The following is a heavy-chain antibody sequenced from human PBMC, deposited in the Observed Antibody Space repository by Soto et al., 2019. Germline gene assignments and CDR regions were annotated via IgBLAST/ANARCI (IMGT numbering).Heavy chain of an antibody. D-gene: IGHD3-22*01. CDR1: GYTFTSHY. CDR3: ASSMIVGTGDAFDI. CDR2: INPSGGST. Sequence: ASVKVSCKASGYTFTSHYVHWVRQAPGQGLEWMGIINPSGGSTSYAQKFQGRVTMTRDTSTSTVYMELSSLRSEDTAVYYCASSMIVGTGDAFDIWGQGTMVTVSS. J-gene: IGHJ3*02. V-gene: IGHV1-46*01.